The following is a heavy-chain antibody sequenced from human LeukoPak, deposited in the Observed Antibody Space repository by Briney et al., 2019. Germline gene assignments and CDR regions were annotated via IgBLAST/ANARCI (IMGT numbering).Heavy chain of an antibody. J-gene: IGHJ4*02. CDR2: ISGSGGRT. CDR1: GFTFTTYA. V-gene: IGHV3-23*01. CDR3: AKVFYRPTMIAVITKGYFDY. Sequence: GGSLRLSCATSGFTFTTYAMSWVRQAPGKGLEWVSAISGSGGRTYYADSLKGRFTISRENSKNTLYLQMNSLRAEATAVYSCAKVFYRPTMIAVITKGYFDYWGQGTLVTVSS. D-gene: IGHD3-22*01.